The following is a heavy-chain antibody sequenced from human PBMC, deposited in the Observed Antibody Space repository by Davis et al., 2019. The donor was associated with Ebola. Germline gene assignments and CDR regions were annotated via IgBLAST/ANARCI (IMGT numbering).Heavy chain of an antibody. CDR3: ASGGYCTGGVCYTMGYFQH. CDR1: GYTFTSYG. J-gene: IGHJ1*01. CDR2: ISAYNGNT. V-gene: IGHV1-18*01. Sequence: AASVKVSCKASGYTFTSYGISWVRQAPGQGLEWMGWISAYNGNTNYAQKLQGRVTMTTDTSTSTAYMELRSLRSDDTAVYYCASGGYCTGGVCYTMGYFQHWGQGTLVTVSS. D-gene: IGHD2-8*02.